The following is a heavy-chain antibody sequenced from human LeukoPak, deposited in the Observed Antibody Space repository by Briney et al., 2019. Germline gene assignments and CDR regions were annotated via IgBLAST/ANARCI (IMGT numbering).Heavy chain of an antibody. V-gene: IGHV3-23*01. CDR3: AKGRGTTVTAAANY. J-gene: IGHJ4*02. CDR2: ISGTGGTT. Sequence: GGSLRLSCAASGFTFSNYSMSWVRQAPGKGLEWVLTISGTGGTTYYADSVKGRFTISRDNSKNTLFLQFNSLRADDTAVYYCAKGRGTTVTAAANYWGQGTLVTVSS. CDR1: GFTFSNYS. D-gene: IGHD4-17*01.